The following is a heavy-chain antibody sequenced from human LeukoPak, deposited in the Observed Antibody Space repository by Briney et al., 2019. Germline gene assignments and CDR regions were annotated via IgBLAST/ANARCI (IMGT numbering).Heavy chain of an antibody. CDR2: ISAYNGNT. CDR1: GYTFTSYG. CDR3: AREGPLTGYFDYYYYYGMDV. V-gene: IGHV1-18*01. Sequence: ASVKVSCKASGYTFTSYGISWVRQAPGQGLEWMGWISAYNGNTNYAQKLQGRVTMTTDTSTSTAYMELRSLRSDDTAVYYCAREGPLTGYFDYYYYYGMDVWGQGTTVTVS. D-gene: IGHD3-9*01. J-gene: IGHJ6*02.